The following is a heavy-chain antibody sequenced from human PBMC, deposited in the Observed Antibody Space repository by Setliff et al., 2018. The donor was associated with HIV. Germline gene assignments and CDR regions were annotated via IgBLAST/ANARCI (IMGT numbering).Heavy chain of an antibody. Sequence: ASVKVSCKASGYTFTGYYMHWVRQAPGQGLEWMGWINPNNGGTNYAQKFQGRVTMTRDTSICTAYMELSRLRSDDTAVYYCARGMDYYDTSGYYQYYFDYWGQGTLVTVSS. CDR1: GYTFTGYY. J-gene: IGHJ4*02. D-gene: IGHD3-22*01. CDR3: ARGMDYYDTSGYYQYYFDY. CDR2: INPNNGGT. V-gene: IGHV1-2*02.